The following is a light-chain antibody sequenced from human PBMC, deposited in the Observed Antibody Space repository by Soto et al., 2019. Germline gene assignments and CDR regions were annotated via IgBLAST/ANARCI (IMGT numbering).Light chain of an antibody. Sequence: QSVLTQPASVSGSPGQSITISCTGTSSDIGTYDYVSWYQHHPGKAPKLMIYEVTNRPSGVSDRFSSSKSGKTASLTISGLQAEDEADYYCSSYTTTTTPVVFGGGTKLTVL. CDR1: SSDIGTYDY. J-gene: IGLJ2*01. V-gene: IGLV2-14*01. CDR2: EVT. CDR3: SSYTTTTTPVV.